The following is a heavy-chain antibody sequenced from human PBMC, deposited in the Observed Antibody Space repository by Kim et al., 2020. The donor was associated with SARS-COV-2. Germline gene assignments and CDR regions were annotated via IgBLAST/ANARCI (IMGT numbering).Heavy chain of an antibody. V-gene: IGHV4-31*03. J-gene: IGHJ2*01. Sequence: SETLSLTCTVSGGSISSGGYYWSWIRQHPGKGLEWIGYIYYSGSTYYNPSLKSRVTISVDTSKNQFSLKLSSVTAADTAVYYCARGRYYDILTGYYSTEQYWYFDLWGRGTLVTVSS. D-gene: IGHD3-9*01. CDR1: GGSISSGGYY. CDR2: IYYSGST. CDR3: ARGRYYDILTGYYSTEQYWYFDL.